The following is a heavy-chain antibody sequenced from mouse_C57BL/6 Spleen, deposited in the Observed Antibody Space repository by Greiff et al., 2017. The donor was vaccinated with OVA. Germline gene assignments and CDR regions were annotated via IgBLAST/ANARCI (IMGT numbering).Heavy chain of an antibody. Sequence: QVQLKQPGAELVKPGASVKLSCKASGYTFTSYWMHWVKQRPGQGLEWIGMIHPNSGSTNYNEKFKSKATLTVDKSSSTAYMQLSSLTSEDSAVYYCARSEGIYYDYDKAMDYWGQGTSVTVSS. D-gene: IGHD2-4*01. CDR1: GYTFTSYW. J-gene: IGHJ4*01. CDR2: IHPNSGST. V-gene: IGHV1-64*01. CDR3: ARSEGIYYDYDKAMDY.